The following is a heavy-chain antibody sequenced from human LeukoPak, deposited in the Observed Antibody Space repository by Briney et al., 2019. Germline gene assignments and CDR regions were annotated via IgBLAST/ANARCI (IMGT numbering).Heavy chain of an antibody. J-gene: IGHJ3*01. CDR2: IIPILGIA. CDR3: ARLGYCSGGSCYPKSGAFDV. V-gene: IGHV1-69*04. D-gene: IGHD2-15*01. Sequence: SVKVSCKASGGTFSSYAISWVRQAPGQGLEWMGRIIPILGIANYAQKFQGRVTITADKSTSTAYMELSSLRSEDTAVYYCARLGYCSGGSCYPKSGAFDVWGHGTMVTVSS. CDR1: GGTFSSYA.